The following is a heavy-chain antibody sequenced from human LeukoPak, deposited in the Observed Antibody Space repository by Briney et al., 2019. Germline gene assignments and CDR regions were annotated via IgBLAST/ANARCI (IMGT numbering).Heavy chain of an antibody. D-gene: IGHD3-10*01. J-gene: IGHJ4*02. V-gene: IGHV4-31*03. CDR2: IYYSGST. CDR3: ARVYADYYGSGSYYDY. CDR1: GGSISSGGYY. Sequence: SQTLSLTCTVSGGSISSGGYYWSWIRQHPGKGLEWIGYIYYSGSTYYNPSLKSRVTISVDTSKSQFSLKLSSVTAADTAVYYCARVYADYYGSGSYYDYWGQGTLVTVSS.